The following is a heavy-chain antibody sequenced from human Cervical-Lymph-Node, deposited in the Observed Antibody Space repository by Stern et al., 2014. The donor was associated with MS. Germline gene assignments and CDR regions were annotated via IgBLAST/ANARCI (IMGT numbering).Heavy chain of an antibody. D-gene: IGHD5-18*01. Sequence: VQLEESGPGLVKPSQTLSLTCTVSGGSVGSGSYDWSWIRQPAGKGLEWIGRIYTTGSTYYNPFLKSRVSLSIDTSKHQFSLKLTSVTAADTAVYYCARDKEDTNMAFRYFDNWGQGTLVTVSS. J-gene: IGHJ4*02. CDR3: ARDKEDTNMAFRYFDN. V-gene: IGHV4-61*02. CDR1: GGSVGSGSYD. CDR2: IYTTGST.